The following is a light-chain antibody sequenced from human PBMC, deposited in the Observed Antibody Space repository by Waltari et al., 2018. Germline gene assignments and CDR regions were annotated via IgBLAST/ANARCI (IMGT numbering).Light chain of an antibody. CDR3: HQYYSAPLT. CDR2: WAS. CDR1: QNLLYGPNKKNY. J-gene: IGKJ4*01. Sequence: DIVMTQSPDSLAVSLGERAVINCKSSQNLLYGPNKKNYLAWYQQNSGQPPTRIVYWASSRVSGVPDRFSASGSGTDFTLTISSLQAEDVAVYYCHQYYSAPLTFGVGTKVEIK. V-gene: IGKV4-1*01.